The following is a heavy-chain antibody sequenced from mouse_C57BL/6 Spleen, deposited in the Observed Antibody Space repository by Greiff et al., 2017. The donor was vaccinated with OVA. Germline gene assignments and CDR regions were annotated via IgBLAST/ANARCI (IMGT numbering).Heavy chain of an antibody. D-gene: IGHD1-1*01. V-gene: IGHV3-6*01. CDR2: ISYDGSN. Sequence: EVQLQESGPGLVKPSQSLSLTCSVTGYSIPSGYYWNWIRQFPGNKLEWMGYISYDGSNNYNPSLKNRISINRDPSQTQFFLKLNSVTTEDTATYYCARDLGRRVAPFAYWGQGTLVTVSA. CDR1: GYSIPSGYY. CDR3: ARDLGRRVAPFAY. J-gene: IGHJ3*01.